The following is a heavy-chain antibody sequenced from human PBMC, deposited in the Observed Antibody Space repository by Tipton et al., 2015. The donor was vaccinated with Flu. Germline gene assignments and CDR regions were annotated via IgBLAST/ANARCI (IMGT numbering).Heavy chain of an antibody. CDR2: IYYSGST. CDR1: GGSISSYY. CDR3: ARRGQQWLDYGMDV. V-gene: IGHV4-59*08. J-gene: IGHJ6*02. D-gene: IGHD6-19*01. Sequence: TLSLTCTVSGGSISSYYWSWIRQPPGKGPEWIGYIYYSGSTNYNPSLKSRVTISVDTSKNQFSLKLSSVTAADTAVYYCARRGQQWLDYGMDVWGQGTTVTVSS.